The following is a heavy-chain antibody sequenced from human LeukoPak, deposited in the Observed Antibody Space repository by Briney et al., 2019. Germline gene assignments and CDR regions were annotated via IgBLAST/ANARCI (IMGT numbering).Heavy chain of an antibody. CDR1: GGSFSGYS. J-gene: IGHJ4*02. V-gene: IGHV4-34*01. Sequence: SETLSLTCAVYGGSFSGYSWSWIRQPPGKGLEWIGEIKHSGGTNYNPSLKSRVTISVDTSKNQFSLKLSSVTAADTAVYYCARFYDSSGSALDYWGQGTLVTVSS. CDR2: IKHSGGT. CDR3: ARFYDSSGSALDY. D-gene: IGHD3-22*01.